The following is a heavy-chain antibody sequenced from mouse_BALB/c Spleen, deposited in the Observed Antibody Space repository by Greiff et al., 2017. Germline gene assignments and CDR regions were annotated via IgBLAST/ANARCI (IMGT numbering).Heavy chain of an antibody. V-gene: IGHV5-12-1*01. Sequence: EVQLVESGGGLVKPGGSLKLSCAASGFAFSSYDMSWVRQTPEKRLEWVAYISSGGGSTYYPDTVKGRFTISRDNAKNTLYLQMSSLKSEDTAMYYCARQNYYGSSPCAMDYWGQGTSVTVSS. J-gene: IGHJ4*01. CDR2: ISSGGGST. D-gene: IGHD1-1*01. CDR1: GFAFSSYD. CDR3: ARQNYYGSSPCAMDY.